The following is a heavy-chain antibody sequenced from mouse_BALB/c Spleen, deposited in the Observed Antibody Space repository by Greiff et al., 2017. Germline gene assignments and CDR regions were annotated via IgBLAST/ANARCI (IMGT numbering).Heavy chain of an antibody. CDR1: GYTFTSYW. CDR3: TRGGGFAD. Sequence: VKLQQPGAELVRPGASVKLSCKASGYTFTSYWINWVKQRPGQGLEWIGNIYPSDSYTNYNQKFKDKATLTVDKSSSTAYMQLSSPTSEDSAVYYCTRGGGFADWGQGTLVTVSA. J-gene: IGHJ3*01. V-gene: IGHV1-69*02. CDR2: IYPSDSYT.